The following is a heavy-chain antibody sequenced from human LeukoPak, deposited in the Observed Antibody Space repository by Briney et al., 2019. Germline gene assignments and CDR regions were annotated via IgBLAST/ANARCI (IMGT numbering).Heavy chain of an antibody. D-gene: IGHD6-6*01. CDR3: ARGGCSSYFDY. J-gene: IGHJ4*02. Sequence: PSETLSLTCTVSGGSISSYYWSWIRQPPGKGLEWIGYIYYSGSTNYNPSLKSRVTVSVDTSKNQFSLKLSSVTAADTAVYYCARGGCSSYFDYWGQGTLVTVSS. V-gene: IGHV4-59*08. CDR2: IYYSGST. CDR1: GGSISSYY.